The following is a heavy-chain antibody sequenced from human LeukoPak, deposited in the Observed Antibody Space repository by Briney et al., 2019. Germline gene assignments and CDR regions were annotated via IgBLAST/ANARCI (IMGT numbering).Heavy chain of an antibody. Sequence: GGSLRLSCGASGFTFNNAWMGWVRQAPGKGLEWVGLIKSKTDGGSIDYAAPVKGRFTISRDDSKNVVYLQMNSLKTEDTAFYYCTTIGYCRSTSCYGFDNWGQGTQVTVSS. CDR3: TTIGYCRSTSCYGFDN. D-gene: IGHD2-2*01. J-gene: IGHJ4*02. V-gene: IGHV3-15*01. CDR1: GFTFNNAW. CDR2: IKSKTDGGSI.